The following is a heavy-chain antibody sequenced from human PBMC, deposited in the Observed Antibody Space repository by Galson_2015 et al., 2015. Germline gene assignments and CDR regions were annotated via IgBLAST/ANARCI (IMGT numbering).Heavy chain of an antibody. CDR1: GFTFSSYG. CDR2: ISYDGSNK. J-gene: IGHJ6*02. V-gene: IGHV3-30*18. Sequence: SLRLSCAASGFTFSSYGMHWARQAPGKGLEWVAFISYDGSNKYYADSVKGRFTISRDNSKNTLYLQMNSLRAEDTAVHYCAKDHCTNGVCYMDVWGQGTTVTVSS. CDR3: AKDHCTNGVCYMDV. D-gene: IGHD2-8*01.